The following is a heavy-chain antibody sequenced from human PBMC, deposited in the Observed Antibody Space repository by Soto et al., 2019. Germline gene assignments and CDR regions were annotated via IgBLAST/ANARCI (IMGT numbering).Heavy chain of an antibody. D-gene: IGHD2-8*01. J-gene: IGHJ6*03. CDR3: ARSNRVYAKQNMDV. CDR1: GGSISSYY. V-gene: IGHV4-59*08. Sequence: SETLSLTCTVSGGSISSYYWSWIRQPPGKGLEWIGYIYYSGSTNYNPSLKSRVTISVDTSKNQFSLKLSSVTAADTAVYYCARSNRVYAKQNMDVWGKGTTVTVSS. CDR2: IYYSGST.